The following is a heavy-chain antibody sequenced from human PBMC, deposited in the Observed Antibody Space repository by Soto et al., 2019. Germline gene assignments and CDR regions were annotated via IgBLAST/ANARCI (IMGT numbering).Heavy chain of an antibody. CDR2: ISGSGIST. D-gene: IGHD5-18*01. CDR3: ASEWRHDGLDY. Sequence: SLRLSCAASGFTFRSYAMSWVRQAPGKGLEWVSGISGSGISTHYADSVKGRFTVSRDNSKSTLYLQMNSLRAGDTAVYYCASEWRHDGLDYWGQGTLVTVSS. CDR1: GFTFRSYA. V-gene: IGHV3-23*01. J-gene: IGHJ4*02.